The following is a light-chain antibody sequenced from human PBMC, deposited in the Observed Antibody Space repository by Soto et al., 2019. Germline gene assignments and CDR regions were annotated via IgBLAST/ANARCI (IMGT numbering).Light chain of an antibody. J-gene: IGKJ5*01. V-gene: IGKV1D-12*01. CDR1: QRISNW. CDR2: DAS. Sequence: DIQMTQSPSSVSASVGDRVTITCRASQRISNWLAWYQQKPGKAPKLLIYDASSLQSGVPSRFSGSGYGTDFTITISTLQPADFATYYCHQASSFPPTTFGQGTRLEIK. CDR3: HQASSFPPTT.